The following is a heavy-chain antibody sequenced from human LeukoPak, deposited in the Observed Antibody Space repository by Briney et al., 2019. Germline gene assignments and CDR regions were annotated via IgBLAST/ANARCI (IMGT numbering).Heavy chain of an antibody. CDR1: GGSFSGYY. J-gene: IGHJ3*02. V-gene: IGHV4-34*01. CDR3: ARAINCGGDCFDAFDI. Sequence: SETLSLTCAVYGGSFSGYYWSWIRQPPGKGLEWIGEINHSGSTNYNPSLKSRVTISVDTSKNQFSLKLSSVTAADTAVYYCARAINCGGDCFDAFDIWGQGTTVTVSS. CDR2: INHSGST. D-gene: IGHD2-21*02.